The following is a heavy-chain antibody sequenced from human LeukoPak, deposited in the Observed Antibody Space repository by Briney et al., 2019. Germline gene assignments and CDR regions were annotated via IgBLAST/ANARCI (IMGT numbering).Heavy chain of an antibody. CDR3: ARALEPPGVIISSENYYYYGMDV. J-gene: IGHJ6*02. CDR2: ISNSGSNT. CDR1: GFTFTNYG. V-gene: IGHV3-23*01. Sequence: PGGSLRLSCAASGFTFTNYGMNWVRQAPGKGLEWVSSISNSGSNTHYADAVKGRFTISRDTSKNTLYLQMNSLRAEDTAVYYCARALEPPGVIISSENYYYYGMDVWGQGTTVTVSS. D-gene: IGHD3-10*01.